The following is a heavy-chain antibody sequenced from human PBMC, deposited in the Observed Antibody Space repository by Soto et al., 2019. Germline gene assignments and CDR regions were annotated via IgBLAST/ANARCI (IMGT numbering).Heavy chain of an antibody. CDR3: ARGGELRFLEWFPETYNWFDP. CDR1: GGSFSGYD. CDR2: INHSGST. J-gene: IGHJ5*02. Sequence: SDTLSLTCAVYGGSFSGYDRSWIRHPPGQGMEWIGEINHSGSTNYSPSLKSRLTMSVDTSKNQFSLKLSSVTAADTAVYYCARGGELRFLEWFPETYNWFDPWGQGTLVTVSS. D-gene: IGHD3-3*01. V-gene: IGHV4-34*01.